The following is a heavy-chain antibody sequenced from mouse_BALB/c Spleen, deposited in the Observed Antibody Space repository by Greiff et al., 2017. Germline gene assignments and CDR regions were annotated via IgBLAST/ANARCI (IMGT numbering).Heavy chain of an antibody. Sequence: VQLQQPGAELVKPGASVKLSCKASGYTFTSYWMHWVKQRPGQGLEWIGEIDPSDSYTNYNQKFKGKATLTVDKSSSTAYMQLSSLTSEDSAVYYCARALYGGFAYWGQGTLVTVSA. CDR1: GYTFTSYW. D-gene: IGHD1-1*01. CDR3: ARALYGGFAY. CDR2: IDPSDSYT. V-gene: IGHV1-69*02. J-gene: IGHJ3*01.